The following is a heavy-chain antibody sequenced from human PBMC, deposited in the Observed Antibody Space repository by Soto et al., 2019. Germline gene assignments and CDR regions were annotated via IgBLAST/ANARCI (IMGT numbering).Heavy chain of an antibody. CDR3: TRGRYFDWASSKCFFDS. J-gene: IGHJ4*02. CDR2: IDTYNGKT. Sequence: QVQLVQSGAEVKKPGASVNISCKASGYTFSKYGINWVRQAPGQGLEWMGWIDTYNGKTDYAQNLEGRVTLTTHSSTNTAYMELRSLRSDDTAVYYRTRGRYFDWASSKCFFDSWGQGTLVTVSS. D-gene: IGHD3-9*01. V-gene: IGHV1-18*01. CDR1: GYTFSKYG.